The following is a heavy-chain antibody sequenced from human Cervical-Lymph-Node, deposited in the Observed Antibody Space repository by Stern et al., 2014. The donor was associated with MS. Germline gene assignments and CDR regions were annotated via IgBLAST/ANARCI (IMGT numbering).Heavy chain of an antibody. CDR3: ARAPYYYDTSGYSYSYFDL. CDR2: IDSDGSGP. J-gene: IGHJ2*01. D-gene: IGHD3-22*01. V-gene: IGHV3-74*02. CDR1: GFTFSSYW. Sequence: EVQLLESGGGLVQPGGSLRLSCAASGFTFSSYWMHWVRQAPGTGLVWVSRIDSDGSGPTYADSVKGRFTISRDNAKNTLYLQMNSLRAEDTAVYYCARAPYYYDTSGYSYSYFDLWGRGTLVTVSS.